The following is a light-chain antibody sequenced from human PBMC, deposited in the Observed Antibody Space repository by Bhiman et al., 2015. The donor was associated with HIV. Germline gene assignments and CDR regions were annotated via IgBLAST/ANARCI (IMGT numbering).Light chain of an antibody. CDR3: NSRDTSGNHWV. V-gene: IGLV3-21*01. J-gene: IGLJ3*02. CDR2: YDS. Sequence: SYELTQPPSVSVAPGKTARITCGGTNIGSKSVHWYQQKPGQAPVLVIYYDSDRPSGIPERFSGSSSGNTASLTITGAQAEDEADYYCNSRDTSGNHWVFGGGTKLTVL. CDR1: NIGSKS.